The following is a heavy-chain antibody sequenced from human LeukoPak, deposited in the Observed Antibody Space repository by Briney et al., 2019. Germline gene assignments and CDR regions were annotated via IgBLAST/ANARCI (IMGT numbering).Heavy chain of an antibody. Sequence: ASVKVSCKASGYTFTGYYIHWVRQAPGQGLEWMGWINPNSGDTKYAQKFQGRVTMTRDTSISTAYMELSRLRSADTDVYYCARPKYSSSWDAFDIWGPGTMVTVSS. J-gene: IGHJ3*02. V-gene: IGHV1-2*02. CDR1: GYTFTGYY. D-gene: IGHD6-13*01. CDR2: INPNSGDT. CDR3: ARPKYSSSWDAFDI.